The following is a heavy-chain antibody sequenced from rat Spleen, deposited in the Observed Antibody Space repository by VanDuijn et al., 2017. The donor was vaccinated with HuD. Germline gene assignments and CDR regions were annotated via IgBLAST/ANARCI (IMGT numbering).Heavy chain of an antibody. CDR3: ARLPYYYDGSYYYYFDY. V-gene: IGHV5-25*01. Sequence: EVQVVESGGGLVQPGRSMKLSCAASGFTFSNFGMAWVRQAPRKGLEWVASISVGGGNTYYRDSVKGRFTISRDNAKSTLYLQMDSLRSEDTATYYCARLPYYYDGSYYYYFDYWGQGVMVTVSS. J-gene: IGHJ2*01. CDR1: GFTFSNFG. D-gene: IGHD1-12*02. CDR2: ISVGGGNT.